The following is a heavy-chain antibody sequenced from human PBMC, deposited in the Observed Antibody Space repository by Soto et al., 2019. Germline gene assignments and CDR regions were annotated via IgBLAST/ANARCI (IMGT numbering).Heavy chain of an antibody. CDR2: ISAYSGNI. J-gene: IGHJ4*02. Sequence: QVQLVQSGPEVKKPGASVKVSCKASGYSFSSYSITWVRQAPGQGLEWMGWISAYSGNIHFAQNFQDRVILTTDTSTNTAYMELRSLKSDDTAIYYCARERGGFDYFDYWGQGTQVTVSS. V-gene: IGHV1-18*01. D-gene: IGHD5-12*01. CDR3: ARERGGFDYFDY. CDR1: GYSFSSYS.